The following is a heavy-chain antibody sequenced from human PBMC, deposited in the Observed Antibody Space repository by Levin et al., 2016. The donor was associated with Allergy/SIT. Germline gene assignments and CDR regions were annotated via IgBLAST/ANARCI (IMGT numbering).Heavy chain of an antibody. D-gene: IGHD2-2*01. J-gene: IGHJ6*02. V-gene: IGHV3-7*01. CDR3: AREDIVVVPAGANPYYYYYGMDV. Sequence: WIRQPPGKGLEWVANIKQDGSEKYYVDSVKGRFTISRDNAKNSLYLQMNSLRAEDTAVYYCAREDIVVVPAGANPYYYYYGMDVWGQGTTVTVSS. CDR2: IKQDGSEK.